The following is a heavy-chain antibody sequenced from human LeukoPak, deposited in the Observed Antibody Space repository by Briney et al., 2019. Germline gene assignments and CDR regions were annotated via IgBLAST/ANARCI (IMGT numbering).Heavy chain of an antibody. CDR3: ARKRVQGIAGYYHYGMDV. V-gene: IGHV1-69*01. CDR1: GGTFSSYA. J-gene: IGHJ6*02. CDR2: IIPSFGTA. Sequence: GCSVRVSCKASGGTFSSYAISWVRQAPGPGLEWMGGIIPSFGTANYAQKFQGRVTRSSDESTSTAYMELSSLRSEDTAVYYCARKRVQGIAGYYHYGMDVRGRGTTVTVSS. D-gene: IGHD6-13*01.